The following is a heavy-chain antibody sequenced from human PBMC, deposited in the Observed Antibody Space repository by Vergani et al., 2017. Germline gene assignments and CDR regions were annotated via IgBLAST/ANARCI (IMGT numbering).Heavy chain of an antibody. J-gene: IGHJ3*02. D-gene: IGHD3-3*01. CDR2: ISSSSSYI. V-gene: IGHV3-21*01. Sequence: EVQLVEVGGGLVKPGGSLRLSCAASGFTFSSYSMNWVRQAPGKGLEWVSSISSSSSYIYYADSVKGRFTISRDNAKNSMYLQMNSLRAEETAVYYCARSLTIFGVSTDAFDIWGQGTMVTVSS. CDR3: ARSLTIFGVSTDAFDI. CDR1: GFTFSSYS.